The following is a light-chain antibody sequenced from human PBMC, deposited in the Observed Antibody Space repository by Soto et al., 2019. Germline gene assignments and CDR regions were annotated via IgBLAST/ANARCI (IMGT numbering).Light chain of an antibody. V-gene: IGLV2-8*01. CDR1: SGDIGGYDY. J-gene: IGLJ3*02. CDR3: SSYAGSLTWV. CDR2: EGS. Sequence: QSALTQPPSASGSPGQSVTISCTGTSGDIGGYDYVSWYQQHPGKAPKLIIFEGSKRPSGVSDRFSGSKSDNRASLTISGLQAEDEADYYCSSYAGSLTWVFGGGTKLTVL.